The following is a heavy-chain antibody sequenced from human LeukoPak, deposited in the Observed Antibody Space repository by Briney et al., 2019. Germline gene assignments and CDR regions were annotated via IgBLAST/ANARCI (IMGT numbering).Heavy chain of an antibody. V-gene: IGHV3-23*01. J-gene: IGHJ4*02. D-gene: IGHD4-17*01. CDR1: GFTFSSYS. CDR3: ARDDYGGVDY. CDR2: ISGSGGTT. Sequence: GGSLRLSCAASGFTFSSYSKSWVRQAPGKGLEWVSAISGSGGTTFYADSVKGRFTISRDNSKNTLYLQMNSLRAEDTAVYYCARDDYGGVDYWGQGTLVTVSS.